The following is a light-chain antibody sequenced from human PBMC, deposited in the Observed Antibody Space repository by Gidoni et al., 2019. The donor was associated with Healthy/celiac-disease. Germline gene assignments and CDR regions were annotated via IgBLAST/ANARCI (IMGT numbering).Light chain of an antibody. Sequence: DIQMTPSPSSLSASVGDRVTITCRASQSISSYLNWYQQKPGKAPKLLIYAASSLQSGVPSRFSGSGSGTDFTLTISSLQPEDFATYYCQQSYSTHRFXXXPGTKVDIK. CDR1: QSISSY. J-gene: IGKJ3*01. CDR3: QQSYSTHRFX. CDR2: AAS. V-gene: IGKV1-39*01.